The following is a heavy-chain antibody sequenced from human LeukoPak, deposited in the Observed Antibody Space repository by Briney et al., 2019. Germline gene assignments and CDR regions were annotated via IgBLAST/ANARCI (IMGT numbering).Heavy chain of an antibody. CDR3: APRDSSGWYAFDY. CDR2: IYYSGST. D-gene: IGHD6-19*01. J-gene: IGHJ4*02. Sequence: PSETLSLTCTVSGGSISSSSYYWGWIRQPPGKGLEWIGSIYYSGSTYYNPSLKSRVTISVDTSKNQFSLKLSSVTAADTAVYYCAPRDSSGWYAFDYWGQGTLVTVSS. V-gene: IGHV4-39*01. CDR1: GGSISSSSYY.